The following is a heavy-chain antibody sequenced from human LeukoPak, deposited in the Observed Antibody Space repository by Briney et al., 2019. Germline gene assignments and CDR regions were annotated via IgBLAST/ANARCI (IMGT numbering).Heavy chain of an antibody. CDR1: GGTFSSYA. V-gene: IGHV1-69*05. CDR2: IIPIFGTA. J-gene: IGHJ4*02. D-gene: IGHD3-22*01. Sequence: SVKVSCKASGGTFSSYAISWVRQAPGQGLEWMGGIIPIFGTANYAQKFQGRVTITTDESTSTAYMELSSLRSEDTAVYYCARTAETIYYYDSSGYEPTFDYWGQGTLVTVPS. CDR3: ARTAETIYYYDSSGYEPTFDY.